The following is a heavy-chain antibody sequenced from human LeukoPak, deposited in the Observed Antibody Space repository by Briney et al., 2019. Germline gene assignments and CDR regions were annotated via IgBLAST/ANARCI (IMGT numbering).Heavy chain of an antibody. CDR3: ARDSMRIQTGTTP. J-gene: IGHJ5*02. D-gene: IGHD1-1*01. V-gene: IGHV4-34*01. Sequence: PGGSLRLSCAASGFTFSDYEMNWVRQAPGKGLEWIGEITHSGGTKYNPSLKSRVTISVDTSKNQFSLKLSSVTAADTALYFCARDSMRIQTGTTPWGQGTLVTVSS. CDR2: ITHSGGT. CDR1: GFTFSDYE.